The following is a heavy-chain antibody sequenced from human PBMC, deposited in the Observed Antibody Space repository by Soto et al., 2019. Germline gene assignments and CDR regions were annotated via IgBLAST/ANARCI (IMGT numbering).Heavy chain of an antibody. Sequence: VGSLRLSCAASGFIFSNAWMSWVRQAPGKGLEWVGRIKSKADGGTTNYAAPVKGRFNISRDGSKNTLYLQMNGLKTEDTAVYYCTTGWSSKDYWGQGTLVTVSS. D-gene: IGHD3-3*01. CDR1: GFIFSNAW. CDR3: TTGWSSKDY. CDR2: IKSKADGGTT. V-gene: IGHV3-15*01. J-gene: IGHJ4*02.